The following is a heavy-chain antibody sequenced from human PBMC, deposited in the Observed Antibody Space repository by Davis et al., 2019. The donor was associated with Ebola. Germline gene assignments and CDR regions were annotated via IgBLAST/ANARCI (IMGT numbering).Heavy chain of an antibody. CDR3: ARDSRQWLDNDY. CDR2: IIPIFGTA. Sequence: SVKVSCKASGGTFSSYAISWVRQAPGQGLEWMGGIIPIFGTANYAQKFQGRVTITADESTSTAYMELSSLRSEDTAVYYCARDSRQWLDNDYWGQGTLVTVSS. CDR1: GGTFSSYA. J-gene: IGHJ4*02. D-gene: IGHD6-19*01. V-gene: IGHV1-69*13.